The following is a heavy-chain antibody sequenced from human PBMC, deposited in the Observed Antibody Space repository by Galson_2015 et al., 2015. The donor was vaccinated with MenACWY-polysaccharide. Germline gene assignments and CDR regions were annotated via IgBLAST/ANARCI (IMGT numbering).Heavy chain of an antibody. CDR3: VRDHHWILPDY. CDR1: GFTFSTYP. V-gene: IGHV3-23*01. CDR2: ISGCGDRT. D-gene: IGHD1-1*01. Sequence: SLRLSCAASGFTFSTYPMDWVRQTPGKGLESVSSISGCGDRTYYADSVQGRFTLSRDNSKNTLYMQMTSLRVEDSAIYYCVRDHHWILPDYCGQSSIVTVSS. J-gene: IGHJ4*02.